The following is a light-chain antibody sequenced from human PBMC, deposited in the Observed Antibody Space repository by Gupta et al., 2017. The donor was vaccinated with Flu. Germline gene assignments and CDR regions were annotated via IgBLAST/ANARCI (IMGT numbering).Light chain of an antibody. CDR2: KVS. Sequence: ISCRSSQTLVHSDGNTYLNWFHQRPGQSPRRLIYKVSNRDSGVPDRISGSGSGTDFTRKISGVGAEDVGIYFCMQGIHWPYTFGQGTKLQIK. CDR3: MQGIHWPYT. V-gene: IGKV2-30*02. J-gene: IGKJ2*01. CDR1: QTLVHSDGNTY.